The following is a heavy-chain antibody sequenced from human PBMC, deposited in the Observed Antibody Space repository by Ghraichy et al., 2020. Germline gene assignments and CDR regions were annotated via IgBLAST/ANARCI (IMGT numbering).Heavy chain of an antibody. CDR2: INHSGST. CDR1: GGSFSGYY. CDR3: ARGLGSGWYEGYFQH. Sequence: PLSLTCAVYGGSFSGYYWSWIRQPPGKGLEWIGEINHSGSTNYNPSLKSRVTISVDTSKNQFSLKLSSVTAADTAVYYCARGLGSGWYEGYFQHWGQGTLVTVSS. J-gene: IGHJ1*01. D-gene: IGHD6-19*01. V-gene: IGHV4-34*01.